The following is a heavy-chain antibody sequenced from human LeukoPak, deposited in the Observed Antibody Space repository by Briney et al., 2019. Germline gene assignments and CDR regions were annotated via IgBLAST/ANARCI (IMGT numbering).Heavy chain of an antibody. D-gene: IGHD3-10*01. Sequence: SETLSLTCTVSGDSISSGGYYWSWVRQHPGKGLEWIGYIYYSGSTYYNPSLKSRVTISVDTSKNQFSLKLSSVTAADTAVYYCASSKYYYGSGSPFDIWGQGTMVTVSS. J-gene: IGHJ3*02. CDR1: GDSISSGGYY. V-gene: IGHV4-31*03. CDR3: ASSKYYYGSGSPFDI. CDR2: IYYSGST.